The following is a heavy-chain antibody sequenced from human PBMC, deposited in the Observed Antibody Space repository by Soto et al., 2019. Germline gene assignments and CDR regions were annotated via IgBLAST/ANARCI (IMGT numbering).Heavy chain of an antibody. CDR3: ARDGRRGSTHGYVGNWLDH. V-gene: IGHV4-59*01. D-gene: IGHD5-18*01. CDR2: VYYTGTT. J-gene: IGHJ5*01. CDR1: GGAITSYY. Sequence: SETLSLTGTVSGGAITSYYWSWIRQPPGQGLEWIGYVYYTGTTNYNPSLKSRLTISADMSKNQLSLRLTSVTAADTAVYYCARDGRRGSTHGYVGNWLDHWGQGTLVTVSS.